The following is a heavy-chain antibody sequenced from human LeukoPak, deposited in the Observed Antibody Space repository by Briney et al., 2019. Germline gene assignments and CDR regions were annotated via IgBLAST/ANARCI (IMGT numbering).Heavy chain of an antibody. CDR3: ARLGYDFWNGYYDY. Sequence: PSETLSLTCTVSGDSISNNNCYWGWIRQPPGKGLEWIGSIYYSGSTYHNPSLKSRVPISVDTSKNQFSLKLSSVTAADTAVYYCARLGYDFWNGYYDYWGQGTLVTVSS. CDR2: IYYSGST. J-gene: IGHJ4*02. D-gene: IGHD3-3*01. CDR1: GDSISNNNCY. V-gene: IGHV4-39*01.